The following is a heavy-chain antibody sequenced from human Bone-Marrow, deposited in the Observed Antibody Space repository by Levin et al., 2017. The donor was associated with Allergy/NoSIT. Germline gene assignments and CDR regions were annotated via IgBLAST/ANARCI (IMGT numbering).Heavy chain of an antibody. CDR3: AKNSLVVPADILYYRYYGLDV. V-gene: IGHV3-23*01. CDR1: GFTFDRYA. J-gene: IGHJ6*02. CDR2: ISGGGGRT. D-gene: IGHD2-2*02. Sequence: GGSLRLSCAASGFTFDRYALSWVRQAPGKGLEWVSGISGGGGRTKYADSVEGRFTISRDNSDNTLYLQMNSLRTEDTAIYYCAKNSLVVPADILYYRYYGLDVWGQGTTVTVSS.